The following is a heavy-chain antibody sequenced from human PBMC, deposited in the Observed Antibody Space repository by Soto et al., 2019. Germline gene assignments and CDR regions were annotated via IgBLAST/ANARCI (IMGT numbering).Heavy chain of an antibody. CDR3: ARGDRRDGFDY. CDR2: IYHSGST. CDR1: GGSISSSNW. J-gene: IGHJ4*02. V-gene: IGHV4-4*02. Sequence: PSETLSLTCAVSGGSISSSNWWSWVRQPPGKGLEWIGEIYHSGSTNYNPSLKSRVTILVDKSKNQFSLKLSSVTAADTAVYYCARGDRRDGFDYWGQGTLVTVSS.